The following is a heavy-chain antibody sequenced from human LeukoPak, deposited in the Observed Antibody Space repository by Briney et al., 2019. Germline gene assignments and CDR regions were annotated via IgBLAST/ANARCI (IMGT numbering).Heavy chain of an antibody. CDR1: GYTFTSYG. V-gene: IGHV1-18*01. CDR2: ISAYNGNT. Sequence: ASVKVSCKASGYTFTSYGISWVRQAPGQGLEWMGWISAYNGNTNYAQKLQGRVTMTTDTSTSTAYMELRSLRSDDTAVYYCARVPNPKYYYGSGSYYSHPFDYWGQGTLVTVSS. D-gene: IGHD3-10*01. J-gene: IGHJ4*02. CDR3: ARVPNPKYYYGSGSYYSHPFDY.